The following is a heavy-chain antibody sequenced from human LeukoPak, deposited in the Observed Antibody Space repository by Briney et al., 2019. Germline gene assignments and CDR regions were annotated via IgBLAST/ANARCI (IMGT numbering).Heavy chain of an antibody. D-gene: IGHD5-18*01. CDR1: GFTFSNAW. V-gene: IGHV3-15*01. Sequence: GGSLRLSCAASGFTFSNAWMSWVRQAPGKGLEWVGRIKSKTDGGTTDYAAPVKGRFTISRDDSKNTLYPQMNSLKTEDTAVYYCTTDDLSGAWIQLWLDQPVFDYWGQGTLVTVSS. J-gene: IGHJ4*02. CDR3: TTDDLSGAWIQLWLDQPVFDY. CDR2: IKSKTDGGTT.